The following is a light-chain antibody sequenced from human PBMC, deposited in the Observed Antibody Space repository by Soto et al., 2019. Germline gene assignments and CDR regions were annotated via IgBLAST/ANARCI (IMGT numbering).Light chain of an antibody. CDR2: DAT. CDR3: QQYNRLIT. V-gene: IGKV1-5*01. Sequence: DIQMTQSPSTLSASVGDSVTMTCRASQTIDSWVAWYQQKPGKAPKLLVYDATSLESGVSSRFSGSGYGTDFTLSINNLQPDDFATYYCQQYNRLITFGQGTRLEI. CDR1: QTIDSW. J-gene: IGKJ5*01.